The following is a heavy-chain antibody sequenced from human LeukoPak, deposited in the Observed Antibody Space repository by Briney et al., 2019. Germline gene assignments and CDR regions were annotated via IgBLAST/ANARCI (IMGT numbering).Heavy chain of an antibody. CDR1: GGSISSSSYY. D-gene: IGHD3-9*01. Sequence: SETLSLTCTVSGGSISSSSYYWSWIRQPPGKGLEWLGYIYDSGSTNYNPSLKSRVTISEDTSKNQFSLKLSSVTAADSAVYYCASKQTYYDILTGQIGNYFDYWGQGTLVAVSS. J-gene: IGHJ4*02. CDR2: IYDSGST. CDR3: ASKQTYYDILTGQIGNYFDY. V-gene: IGHV4-61*01.